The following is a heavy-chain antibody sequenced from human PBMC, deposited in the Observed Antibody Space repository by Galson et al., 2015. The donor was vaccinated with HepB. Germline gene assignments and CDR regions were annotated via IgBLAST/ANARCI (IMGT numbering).Heavy chain of an antibody. V-gene: IGHV3-30*18. CDR2: ISYDGSNK. CDR3: AKDLTYYDFWSGYDY. D-gene: IGHD3-3*01. CDR1: GFTFSSYG. Sequence: SLRLSCAASGFTFSSYGMHWVRQAPGKGLEWVAVISYDGSNKYYADSVKGRFTISRDNSKNTLYLQMNSPRAEDTAVYYCAKDLTYYDFWSGYDYWGQGTLVTVSS. J-gene: IGHJ4*02.